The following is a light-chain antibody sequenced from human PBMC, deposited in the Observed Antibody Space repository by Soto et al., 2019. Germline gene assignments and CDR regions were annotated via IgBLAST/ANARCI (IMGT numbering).Light chain of an antibody. V-gene: IGKV3-20*01. CDR3: RQYGSSPPMYT. CDR2: GAS. Sequence: EIVITQSPATLSVSPGERATLFCRASQNINSSYLAWYQQKPGQAPRLLIYGASSRATGIPDRFSGSGSGTNFTLTISRLEPEDFAVYYCRQYGSSPPMYTFGQGTKVDIK. J-gene: IGKJ2*01. CDR1: QNINSSY.